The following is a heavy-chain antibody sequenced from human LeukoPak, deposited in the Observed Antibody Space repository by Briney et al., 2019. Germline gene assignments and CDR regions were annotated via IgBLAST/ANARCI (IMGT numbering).Heavy chain of an antibody. D-gene: IGHD2-15*01. Sequence: SETLSLTCTVSGGSISSSSYYWGWIRQPPGKGLEWIGSIYYSGSTYYNPSLKSRVTISVDTSKNQFSLKLSSVTAADTAVYYCAGSNQGYCSGGSCYSLRPDAFDIWGQGTMVTVSS. CDR3: AGSNQGYCSGGSCYSLRPDAFDI. V-gene: IGHV4-39*07. CDR2: IYYSGST. CDR1: GGSISSSSYY. J-gene: IGHJ3*02.